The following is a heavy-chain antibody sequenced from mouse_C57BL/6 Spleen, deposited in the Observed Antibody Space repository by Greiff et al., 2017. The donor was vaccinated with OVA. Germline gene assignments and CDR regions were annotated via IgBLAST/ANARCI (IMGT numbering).Heavy chain of an antibody. CDR2: IDPSDSYT. CDR3: ARNDYDGGFAY. CDR1: GYTFTSYW. J-gene: IGHJ3*01. Sequence: QVQLKQPGAELVRPGTSVKLSCKASGYTFTSYWMHWVKQRPGQGLEWIGVIDPSDSYTNYNQKFKGKATLTVDTSSSTAYMQLSSLTSEDSAVYYCARNDYDGGFAYWGQGTLVTVSA. V-gene: IGHV1-59*01. D-gene: IGHD2-4*01.